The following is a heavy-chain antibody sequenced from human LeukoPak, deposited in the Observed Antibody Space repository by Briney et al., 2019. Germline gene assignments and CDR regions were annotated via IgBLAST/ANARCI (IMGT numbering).Heavy chain of an antibody. D-gene: IGHD3-10*01. V-gene: IGHV4-34*01. CDR3: ARRFGRYYGSGTSGYFDY. J-gene: IGHJ4*02. CDR2: INHSGST. CDR1: GGSFSGYY. Sequence: PSETLSLTCAVYGGSFSGYYWSWIRQSPGKGLEWIGEINHSGSTNYNPSLKSRVTISVDTSKNQFSLKMSSVTAADTAMYYCARRFGRYYGSGTSGYFDYWGQGTLVTVSS.